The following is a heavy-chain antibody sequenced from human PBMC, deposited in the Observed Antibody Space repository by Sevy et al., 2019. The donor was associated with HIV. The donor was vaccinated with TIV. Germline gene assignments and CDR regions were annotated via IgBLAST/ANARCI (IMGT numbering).Heavy chain of an antibody. J-gene: IGHJ5*01. CDR2: IYHSGST. V-gene: IGHV4-38-2*01. CDR1: GYSISSGYF. D-gene: IGHD4-17*01. CDR3: ARADGANNWFDP. Sequence: SETLSLTCAVSGYSISSGYFWGWIRQPPGKGLEWIGSIYHSGSTYYNPSLRSRVTLSVDTSKNQFSLKLSSVTAADTAVYYCARADGANNWFDPWGQGTLVTVSS.